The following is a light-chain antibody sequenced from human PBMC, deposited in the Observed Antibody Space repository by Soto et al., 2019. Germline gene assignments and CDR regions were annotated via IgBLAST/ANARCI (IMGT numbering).Light chain of an antibody. J-gene: IGLJ1*01. CDR3: CSYAGSSTHV. V-gene: IGLV2-23*02. CDR1: SSDVVSSNL. CDR2: EVS. Sequence: QSLLTHPASVSGSPGQSITFSCPGTSSDVVSSNLVSWYQQHPGKAPKLLIYEVSKRPSGVSNRFSGSKSGNTASLTISGLQAEDEADYYCCSYAGSSTHVFGTGTKVTV.